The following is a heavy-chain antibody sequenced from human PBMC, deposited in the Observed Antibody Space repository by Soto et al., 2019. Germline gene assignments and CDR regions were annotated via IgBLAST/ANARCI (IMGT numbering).Heavy chain of an antibody. J-gene: IGHJ5*02. CDR3: ARGVTYNWFDP. V-gene: IGHV4-59*01. CDR2: IYYSGST. Sequence: SETLSLTCTVSGDSISSYYWSWIRQPPGKGLEWIGYIYYSGSTNYNPSLKSRVTISVDTSKNQFSLKLSSVTAADTAVSYCARGVTYNWFDPWGQGTLVTVSS. CDR1: GDSISSYY.